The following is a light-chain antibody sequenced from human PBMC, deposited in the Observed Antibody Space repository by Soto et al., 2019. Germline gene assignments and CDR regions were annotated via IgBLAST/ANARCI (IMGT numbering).Light chain of an antibody. CDR1: SSDVGGHNY. J-gene: IGLJ3*02. Sequence: QSVLTQSPSASGSPGQSVTISCTGTSSDVGGHNYVSWYQHHPGKAPKLIIYEVSKRPSGVPDRFSGSKSANTASLTVSGLQAEDEAFYYCSSTAVNNHLVFGGGTKLNVL. CDR2: EVS. V-gene: IGLV2-8*01. CDR3: SSTAVNNHLV.